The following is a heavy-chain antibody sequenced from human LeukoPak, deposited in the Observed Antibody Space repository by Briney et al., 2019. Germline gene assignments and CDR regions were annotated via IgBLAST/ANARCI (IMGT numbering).Heavy chain of an antibody. J-gene: IGHJ4*02. V-gene: IGHV4-34*01. Sequence: PSETLSHTCAVYGGSFSGYYWSWIRQPPGKGLEWIGEINHSGSTNYNPSLKSRVTISVDTSKNQFSLKLSSVTAADTAVYYCVVLYYDSSGYAFDYWGQGTLVTVSS. CDR3: VVLYYDSSGYAFDY. CDR2: INHSGST. D-gene: IGHD3-22*01. CDR1: GGSFSGYY.